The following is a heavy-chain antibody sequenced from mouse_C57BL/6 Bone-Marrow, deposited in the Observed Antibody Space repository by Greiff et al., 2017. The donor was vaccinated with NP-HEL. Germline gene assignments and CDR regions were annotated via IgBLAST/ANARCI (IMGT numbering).Heavy chain of an antibody. Sequence: SGAELARPGASVKLSCKASGYTFTSYGISWVKQRTGQGLEWIGEIYPRSGNTYYNEKFKGKATLTADKSSSTAYMELRSLTSEDSAVYFCARKEFPRDYWGQGTSVTVSS. CDR2: IYPRSGNT. J-gene: IGHJ4*01. V-gene: IGHV1-81*01. CDR1: GYTFTSYG. CDR3: ARKEFPRDY.